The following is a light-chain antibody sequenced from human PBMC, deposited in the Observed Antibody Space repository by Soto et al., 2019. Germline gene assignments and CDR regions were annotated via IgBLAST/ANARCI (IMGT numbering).Light chain of an antibody. V-gene: IGKV3D-15*01. CDR3: QQYYDWPIT. CDR2: GAA. CDR1: GSVSSSY. Sequence: EIGMTQSAATLSLSPGERATLSCRASGSVSSSYLAWYQQKPGQAPRLLIYGAASRAAGIPDRCSGSVSGTDFTLTIISLQSEDFAVDDCQQYYDWPITVGQGTRLQIK. J-gene: IGKJ5*01.